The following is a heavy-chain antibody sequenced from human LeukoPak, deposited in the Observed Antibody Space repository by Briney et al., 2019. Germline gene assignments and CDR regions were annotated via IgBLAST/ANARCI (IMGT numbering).Heavy chain of an antibody. CDR3: ARDGSSPYYYYGMDV. CDR1: GYTFTSYG. V-gene: IGHV1-8*02. CDR2: MNPNSGNT. D-gene: IGHD6-13*01. J-gene: IGHJ6*02. Sequence: GASVKVSCKASGYTFTSYGISWVRQATGQGLEWMGWMNPNSGNTGYAQKFQGRVTMTRNTSISTAYMELSSLRSEDTAVYYCARDGSSPYYYYGMDVWGQGTTVTVSS.